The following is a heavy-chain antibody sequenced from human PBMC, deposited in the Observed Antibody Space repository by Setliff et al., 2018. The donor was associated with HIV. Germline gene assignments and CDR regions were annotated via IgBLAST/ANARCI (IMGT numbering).Heavy chain of an antibody. J-gene: IGHJ3*02. CDR2: IYDTGST. D-gene: IGHD3-10*01. V-gene: IGHV4-39*01. Sequence: PSETLSLTCTVSGGSISSSNYYRGWIRQPPGKGLQWIGSIYDTGSTYYNPSLKSRVTISVDTSKNQFSLNLSSVTATDTAVYYCARRNTMVRGIIIDPYDAFDMWGQGTVVTVSS. CDR3: ARRNTMVRGIIIDPYDAFDM. CDR1: GGSISSSNYY.